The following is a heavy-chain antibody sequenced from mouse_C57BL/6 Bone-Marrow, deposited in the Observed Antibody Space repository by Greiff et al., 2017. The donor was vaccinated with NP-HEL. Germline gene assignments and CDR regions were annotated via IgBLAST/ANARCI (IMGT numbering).Heavy chain of an antibody. CDR2: ISDGGSYT. Sequence: EVQGVESGGGLVKPGGSLKLSCAASGFTFSSYAMSWVRQTPEKRLEWVATISDGGSYTYYPDNVKGRFTISRDNAKNNLYLQMSHLKSEDTAMDYCARWFYYGNFGDQGTLVTVSA. V-gene: IGHV5-4*01. CDR1: GFTFSSYA. CDR3: ARWFYYGNF. J-gene: IGHJ3*01. D-gene: IGHD2-1*01.